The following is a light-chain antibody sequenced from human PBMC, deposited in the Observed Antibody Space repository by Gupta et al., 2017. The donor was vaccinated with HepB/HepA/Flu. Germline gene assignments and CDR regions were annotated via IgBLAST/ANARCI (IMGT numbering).Light chain of an antibody. CDR2: AAS. CDR3: QQRSSSPWT. Sequence: DIQMTQSPSSLSASVGDRVTVSCRTSQHIGTYLNWYQQKPGKAPKLLIYAASILQSGVPSRFSGSGYGTDFTLTISSRQPEDFAVYYWQQRSSSPWTLGQGSKVKVK. J-gene: IGKJ1*01. V-gene: IGKV1-39*01. CDR1: QHIGTY.